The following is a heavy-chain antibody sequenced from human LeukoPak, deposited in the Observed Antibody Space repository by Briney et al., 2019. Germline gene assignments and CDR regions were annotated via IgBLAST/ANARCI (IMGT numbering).Heavy chain of an antibody. CDR1: GFTFSSYG. CDR2: ISYDGSNK. D-gene: IGHD1-26*01. J-gene: IGHJ3*02. V-gene: IGHV3-30*18. Sequence: GGSLRLSCAASGFTFSSYGMHWVRQAPGKWLEWVAVISYDGSNKYYADSVKGRFTISRDNSKNTLYLQMNSLRAEDTAVYYCAKDRGPVGATGAFDIWGQGTMVTVSS. CDR3: AKDRGPVGATGAFDI.